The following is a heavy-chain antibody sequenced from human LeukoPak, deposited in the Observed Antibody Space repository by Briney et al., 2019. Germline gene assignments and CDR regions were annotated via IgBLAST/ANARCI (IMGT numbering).Heavy chain of an antibody. J-gene: IGHJ6*02. CDR3: ARVAVTGPADYYYGMDV. CDR2: INSGGSST. Sequence: PGGSLRLSCAASGFTFSSYWMHWVRQAPGKGLVWVSRINSGGSSTSYADSVKGRFTISRDNAKNTLYLQMNSLRAEDTAVYYCARVAVTGPADYYYGMDVWGQGTTVTISS. CDR1: GFTFSSYW. V-gene: IGHV3-74*01. D-gene: IGHD6-19*01.